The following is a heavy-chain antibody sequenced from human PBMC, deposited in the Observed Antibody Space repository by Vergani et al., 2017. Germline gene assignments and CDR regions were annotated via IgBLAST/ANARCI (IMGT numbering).Heavy chain of an antibody. V-gene: IGHV5-51*01. CDR1: GYSFTNYW. D-gene: IGHD3-22*01. CDR2: IHPADSDT. Sequence: EVQLVQSGAEVKKPGESLKISCQLSGYSFTNYWIGWVRQMPGKGLEWMGSIHPADSDTRYSPSFQGQVTISVDKSISTAYLQRSSLRASDSAMYYCARLYGRDSSGSKYFDYGGQGTLVTVSS. J-gene: IGHJ4*02. CDR3: ARLYGRDSSGSKYFDY.